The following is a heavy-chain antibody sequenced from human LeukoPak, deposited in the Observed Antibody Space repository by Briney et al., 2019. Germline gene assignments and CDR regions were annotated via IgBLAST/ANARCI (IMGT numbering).Heavy chain of an antibody. CDR1: GGSISSSAYY. CDR2: IYYGGST. V-gene: IGHV4-39*01. D-gene: IGHD6-13*01. CDR3: ARPAAAGIEAFDI. J-gene: IGHJ3*02. Sequence: SDTLSLTCSVSGGSISSSAYYWGWIRQPPGKGLEWIGNIYYGGSTYYNPSLKSRLTMAVDTSKNQFSLTLSSVTAADTAVYYCARPAAAGIEAFDIWGQGTMVTVSS.